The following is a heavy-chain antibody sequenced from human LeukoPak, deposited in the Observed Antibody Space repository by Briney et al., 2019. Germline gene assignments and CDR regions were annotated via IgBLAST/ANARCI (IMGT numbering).Heavy chain of an antibody. CDR1: GGSISSGSYY. J-gene: IGHJ3*02. V-gene: IGHV4-61*02. CDR3: ARDASSIAARSSDAFDI. CDR2: IYTSGST. D-gene: IGHD6-6*01. Sequence: SETLSLTCTVSGGSISSGSYYWSWIRQPAGKGLEWIGRIYTSGSTNYNPSLKSRVTISVDTSKNQFSLKLSSVTAADTAVYYCARDASSIAARSSDAFDIWGQGTMVTVSS.